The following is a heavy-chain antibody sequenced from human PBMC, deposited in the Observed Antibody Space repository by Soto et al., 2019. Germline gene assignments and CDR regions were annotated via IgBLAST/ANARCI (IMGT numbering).Heavy chain of an antibody. CDR3: AKDRETVPTIDQY. CDR2: ISYSGVNT. CDR1: GFTFSSYA. Sequence: GGSLRLSCAASGFTFSSYAMSWVRQAPGKGLEWVSGISYSGVNTYYADSVKGRFTISRDNSKNTLYLQMNSLSAEDTAVYYCAKDRETVPTIDQYWGLGTLVTVSS. V-gene: IGHV3-23*01. D-gene: IGHD5-12*01. J-gene: IGHJ4*02.